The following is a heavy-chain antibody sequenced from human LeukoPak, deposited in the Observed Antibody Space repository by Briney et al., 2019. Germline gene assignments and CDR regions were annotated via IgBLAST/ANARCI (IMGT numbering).Heavy chain of an antibody. CDR3: AKKGSGFVGAYFDY. D-gene: IGHD1-26*01. Sequence: GGSLRLSCAASGSTFSNYWMHWVRQAPGKGLVWVSRINSDGINTSYADSVKGRFTISRDNAKNTLNLQMNSLRAEDTAVYYCAKKGSGFVGAYFDYWGQGTLVTVSS. CDR2: INSDGINT. J-gene: IGHJ4*02. V-gene: IGHV3-74*01. CDR1: GSTFSNYW.